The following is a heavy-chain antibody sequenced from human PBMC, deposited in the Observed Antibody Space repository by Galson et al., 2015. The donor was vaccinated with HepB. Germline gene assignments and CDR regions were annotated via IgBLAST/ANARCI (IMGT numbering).Heavy chain of an antibody. J-gene: IGHJ4*02. D-gene: IGHD2-2*01. CDR2: ISGSGSST. CDR1: GFSFSGFA. Sequence: SLRLSCAASGFSFSGFAMSWVRQAPGKGLEWVSTISGSGSSTYYADSVKGRFTISRDNSKNTLHLQMNSLRAEDTAIYFCAKDRVVVVPAATSGFDYWGQGTQVTVSS. V-gene: IGHV3-23*01. CDR3: AKDRVVVVPAATSGFDY.